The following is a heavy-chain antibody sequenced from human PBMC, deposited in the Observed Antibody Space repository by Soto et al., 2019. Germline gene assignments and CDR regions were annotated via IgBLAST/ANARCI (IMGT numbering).Heavy chain of an antibody. CDR2: ILHDETP. Sequence: GGSLRLSCAASGFTFSTYAMTWVRQAPGRGLEWVSTILHDETPFYTDSVKGRFTISRDNVRGTLYLQMNGLRVEDAALYFCAKDLFPTSGQRFFFESWGQGSLVTVSS. CDR1: GFTFSTYA. CDR3: AKDLFPTSGQRFFFES. V-gene: IGHV3-23*01. D-gene: IGHD2-21*01. J-gene: IGHJ4*02.